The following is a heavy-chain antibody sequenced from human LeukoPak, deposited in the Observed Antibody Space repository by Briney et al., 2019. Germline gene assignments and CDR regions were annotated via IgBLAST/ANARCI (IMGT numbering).Heavy chain of an antibody. CDR3: AREPFDY. CDR1: GFPFSTST. Sequence: GGSLRLSCAASGFPFSTSTMNWVRQAPGKGLEWVSYISSGSSIIYYADSVKGRFTISRDNAKNSLYLQMSSLRDEDTAVYYCAREPFDYWGQGILVTVSS. CDR2: ISSGSSII. J-gene: IGHJ4*02. V-gene: IGHV3-48*02.